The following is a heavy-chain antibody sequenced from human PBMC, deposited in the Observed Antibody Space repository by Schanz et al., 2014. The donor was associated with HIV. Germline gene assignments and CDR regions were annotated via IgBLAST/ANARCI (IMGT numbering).Heavy chain of an antibody. CDR2: IMPKFGTE. Sequence: QVLLVQSGPEVKKPGSSVKVSCTASGGTFSNFAISWVRQAPGQGLEWLGLIMPKFGTENYAQKYQGRVTLTADATTAYMDLSSLKFEDMAVYYCVRVANYDGDDYYQRSHFDLWGQGTLVTVSS. CDR3: VRVANYDGDDYYQRSHFDL. J-gene: IGHJ4*02. CDR1: GGTFSNFA. D-gene: IGHD3-22*01. V-gene: IGHV1-69*01.